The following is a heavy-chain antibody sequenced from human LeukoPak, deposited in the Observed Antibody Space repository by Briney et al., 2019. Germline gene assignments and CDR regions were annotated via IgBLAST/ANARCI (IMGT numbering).Heavy chain of an antibody. D-gene: IGHD2-8*01. V-gene: IGHV1-2*02. CDR2: INPNSGGT. CDR1: GYTFTGYY. Sequence: ASVKVSCKASGYTFTGYYMHWVRQAPGQGLEWMGWINPNSGGTNYAQKFQGRVTMTRDTSISTAYMELSRLRSDDTAVYYCAGSGPLMVEMAEYNWFDPWGQGTLVTVSS. J-gene: IGHJ5*02. CDR3: AGSGPLMVEMAEYNWFDP.